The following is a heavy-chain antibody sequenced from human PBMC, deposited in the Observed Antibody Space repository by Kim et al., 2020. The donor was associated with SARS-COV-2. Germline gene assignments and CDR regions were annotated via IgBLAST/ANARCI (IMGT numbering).Heavy chain of an antibody. J-gene: IGHJ4*02. V-gene: IGHV1-3*01. D-gene: IGHD3-10*01. Sequence: QNSRGRATITRDTSANSAYMELSSLRSEDTAVYYCAKKKFFAAGSYSDFDYWGQGTLVTVSS. CDR3: AKKKFFAAGSYSDFDY.